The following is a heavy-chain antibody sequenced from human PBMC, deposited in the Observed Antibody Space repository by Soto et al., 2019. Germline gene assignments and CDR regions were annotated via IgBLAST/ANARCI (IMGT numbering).Heavy chain of an antibody. CDR1: GGSISSSSYY. J-gene: IGHJ4*02. Sequence: QLQLQESGPGLVKPSETLSLTCTVSGGSISSSSYYWGWIRQPPGKGLEGIGSIYYSGSTYYNPXLXSXXTISVDTSKNQFSLKLSSVTAADTAVYYCARHADYWGQGTLVTVSS. V-gene: IGHV4-39*01. CDR3: ARHADY. CDR2: IYYSGST.